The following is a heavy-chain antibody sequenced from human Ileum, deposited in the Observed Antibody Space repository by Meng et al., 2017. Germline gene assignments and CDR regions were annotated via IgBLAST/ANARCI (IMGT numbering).Heavy chain of an antibody. CDR3: AREWSGSYRHFDY. V-gene: IGHV4-4*02. Sequence: VQPQESGPGRLKPSGTLSLTCAVSGGSISTSDWWSWVRQPPGKGLEWIGEIHHSGSTNYNPSLKSRVTISVDKSKNQFSLKLNSVTAADTAVYYCAREWSGSYRHFDYWGQGTLVTVSS. J-gene: IGHJ4*02. D-gene: IGHD1-26*01. CDR2: IHHSGST. CDR1: GGSISTSDW.